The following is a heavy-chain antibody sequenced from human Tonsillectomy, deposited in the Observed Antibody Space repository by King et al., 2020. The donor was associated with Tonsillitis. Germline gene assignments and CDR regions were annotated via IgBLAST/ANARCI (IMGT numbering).Heavy chain of an antibody. CDR1: GFTFSSYG. CDR2: TSYDGTNK. CDR3: AEEVRSSGAASEGYYYYGMDV. Sequence: VQLVQSGGGVVQPGRSLRLSCAASGFTFSSYGMHWVRQAPGKGLEWVAVTSYDGTNKYYADSVKGRFTISRDNSKNTLYLQMNSLRVEDTAVYYCAEEVRSSGAASEGYYYYGMDVWGQGTTVTVSS. J-gene: IGHJ6*02. D-gene: IGHD6-13*01. V-gene: IGHV3-30*18.